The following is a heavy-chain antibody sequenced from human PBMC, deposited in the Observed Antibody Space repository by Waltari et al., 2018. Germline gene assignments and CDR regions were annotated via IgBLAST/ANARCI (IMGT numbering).Heavy chain of an antibody. J-gene: IGHJ4*02. D-gene: IGHD4-17*01. Sequence: EVPLVQSGAEVKKPGESLKISCQDSEYSFNKDWIGLVRPVPGKGLEWMGINHPGESTIRYSPSFQGHVTLSADKSISTAFLQWSSLKASDTATYYCARASAIRDYYGTLTAYEPFDYWGQGTLVTVSS. CDR1: EYSFNKDW. CDR3: ARASAIRDYYGTLTAYEPFDY. CDR2: NHPGESTI. V-gene: IGHV5-51*01.